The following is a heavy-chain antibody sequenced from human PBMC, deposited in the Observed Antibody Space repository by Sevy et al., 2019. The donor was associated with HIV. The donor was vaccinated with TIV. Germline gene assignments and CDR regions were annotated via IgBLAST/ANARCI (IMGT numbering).Heavy chain of an antibody. D-gene: IGHD2-8*01. CDR2: FCFGGITI. CDR3: AGEGCTLPHDY. J-gene: IGHJ4*02. CDR1: GFTFSIYT. V-gene: IGHV3-23*01. Sequence: GGSLRLSCAASGFTFSIYTMSWVRQAPGKGLEWVSTFCFGGITIDYADSVKGRFTISRDNSKNTLYLQMNSLRDDDAVVYYRAGEGCTLPHDYWGQGTLVTVSS.